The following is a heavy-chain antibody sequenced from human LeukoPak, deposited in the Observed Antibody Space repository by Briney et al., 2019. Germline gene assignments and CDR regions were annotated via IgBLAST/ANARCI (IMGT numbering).Heavy chain of an antibody. D-gene: IGHD6-6*01. V-gene: IGHV3-7*01. J-gene: IGHJ5*02. CDR3: ARGGGSSS. CDR1: GFIFSNFW. CDR2: IKPDGSAT. Sequence: PGGSLRLSCAASGFIFSNFWMSWVRQAPGKGLEWVANIKPDGSATKYVDSVKGRFTISRDNAKNSLDLQMNSLRAEDTAVYYCARGGGSSSWGQGTLVTVSS.